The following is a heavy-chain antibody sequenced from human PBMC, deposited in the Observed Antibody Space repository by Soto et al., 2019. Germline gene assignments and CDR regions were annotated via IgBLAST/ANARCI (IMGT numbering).Heavy chain of an antibody. CDR1: GGTFSNHA. CDR3: AREVAADGTFREDVFDI. Sequence: QVHLVQSGAEVKKPGSSVMVSCKAPGGTFSNHAINWVRQAPGQGLEWMGRIIPIFTTTNYAQKFQGRVTMTADESTITAYLELSSLKHDDTAVYYCAREVAADGTFREDVFDIWGQGTLVTVSS. J-gene: IGHJ3*02. D-gene: IGHD6-13*01. V-gene: IGHV1-69*12. CDR2: IIPIFTTT.